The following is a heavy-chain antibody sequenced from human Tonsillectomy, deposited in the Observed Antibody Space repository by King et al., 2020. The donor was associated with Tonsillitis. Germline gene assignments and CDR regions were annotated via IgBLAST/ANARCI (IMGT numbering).Heavy chain of an antibody. J-gene: IGHJ4*02. D-gene: IGHD2/OR15-2a*01. CDR1: GFTFTTYA. CDR3: AKDRVSFYDPGGPAHSYFFQL. CDR2: ISGFAGGT. V-gene: IGHV3-23*04. Sequence: DVQLVESGGGLVQPGGSLRLSCAASGFTFTTYAMSWVRQAPGKGLEWVSGISGFAGGTFYADSVKGRFTISRDNSRNTLYLQMNSLRADDTAIYYCAKDRVSFYDPGGPAHSYFFQLWGQGARVPVSS.